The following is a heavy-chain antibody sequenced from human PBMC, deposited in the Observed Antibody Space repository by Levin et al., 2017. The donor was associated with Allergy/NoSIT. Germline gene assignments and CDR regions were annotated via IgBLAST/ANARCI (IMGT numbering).Heavy chain of an antibody. CDR1: GFTFSSYA. CDR3: AREREWGNYDILTALGY. J-gene: IGHJ4*02. Sequence: SCAASGFTFSSYAMHWVRQAPGKGLEWVAVISYDGSNKYYADSVKGRFTISRDNSKNTLYLQMNSLRAEDTAVYYCAREREWGNYDILTALGYWGQGTLVTVSS. CDR2: ISYDGSNK. V-gene: IGHV3-30-3*01. D-gene: IGHD3-9*01.